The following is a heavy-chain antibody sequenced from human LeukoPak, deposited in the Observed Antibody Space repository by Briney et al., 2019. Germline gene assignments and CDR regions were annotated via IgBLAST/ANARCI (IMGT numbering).Heavy chain of an antibody. CDR2: ISGSGGST. J-gene: IGHJ4*02. CDR3: AKIYGDSTPSFDY. Sequence: SGGSLRLSCAAPGFTFSSYAMSWVRQAPGKGLEWVSAISGSGGSTYYADSVKGRFTISRDNSKNTLYLQMNSLRAEDTAVYYCAKIYGDSTPSFDYWGQGTLVTVSS. V-gene: IGHV3-23*01. CDR1: GFTFSSYA. D-gene: IGHD4-17*01.